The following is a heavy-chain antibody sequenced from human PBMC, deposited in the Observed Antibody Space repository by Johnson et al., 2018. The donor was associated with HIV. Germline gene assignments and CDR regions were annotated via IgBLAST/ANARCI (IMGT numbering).Heavy chain of an antibody. V-gene: IGHV3-9*01. CDR1: GFTFDDYV. CDR2: ISWNSGSI. Sequence: VQVLESGGGLVQPGRSLRLSCAASGFTFDDYVMHWVRQAPGKGLEWVSGISWNSGSIGYVDSVKGRFTISRDNAKNSLYLQMNSLRAEDTAVYYCARDVDYYDVAFDIWGQGTMVTVSS. J-gene: IGHJ3*02. CDR3: ARDVDYYDVAFDI. D-gene: IGHD3-22*01.